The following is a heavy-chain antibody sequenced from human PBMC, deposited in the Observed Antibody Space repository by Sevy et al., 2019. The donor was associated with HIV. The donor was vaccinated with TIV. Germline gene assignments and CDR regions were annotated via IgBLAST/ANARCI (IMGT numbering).Heavy chain of an antibody. Sequence: GGSLRLSCAASGFTVSSNYMSWVRQAPGKGLEWVSVIYSGGSTYYADSVKGRFTISRDNSKNTLYLQMNNLRAEDTAVYYWARDLGSSGYYPWGQGTLVTVSS. CDR1: GFTVSSNY. D-gene: IGHD3-22*01. CDR2: IYSGGST. CDR3: ARDLGSSGYYP. J-gene: IGHJ5*02. V-gene: IGHV3-53*01.